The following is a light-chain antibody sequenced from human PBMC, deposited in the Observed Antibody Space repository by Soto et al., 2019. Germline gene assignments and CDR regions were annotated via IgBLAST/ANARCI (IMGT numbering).Light chain of an antibody. CDR3: AAWDDSLSGYV. V-gene: IGLV1-47*02. CDR2: NNN. J-gene: IGLJ1*01. Sequence: QSVLTQPPSASGTPGQRVAISCSGSSSNIGSHYVSWYQQLPGTAPKLLIYNNNQRPSGVPDRFSGSKSGTSASLAISGLRSEDEADYYCAAWDDSLSGYVFGTGTKLTVL. CDR1: SSNIGSHY.